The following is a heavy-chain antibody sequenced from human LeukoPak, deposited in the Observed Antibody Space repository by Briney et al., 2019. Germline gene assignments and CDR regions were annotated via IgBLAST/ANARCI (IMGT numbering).Heavy chain of an antibody. CDR1: GFTFSSYA. CDR2: ISYDGSNK. D-gene: IGHD6-13*01. J-gene: IGHJ6*02. CDR3: ARGLGVAAAGTSMDV. V-gene: IGHV3-30-3*01. Sequence: PGGSLRLSCAASGFTFSSYAMHWVRQAPGKGLEWVAVISYDGSNKYYADSVKGRFTTSRDNSKNTLYLQMNSLRAEDTAVYYCARGLGVAAAGTSMDVWGQGTTVTVSS.